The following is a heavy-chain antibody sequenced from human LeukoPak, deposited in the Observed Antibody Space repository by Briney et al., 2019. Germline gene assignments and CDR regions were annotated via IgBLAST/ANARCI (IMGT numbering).Heavy chain of an antibody. CDR1: GGSISSYY. CDR2: IYTSGST. V-gene: IGHV4-4*07. CDR3: ARGLYYNSSGRYGMDV. Sequence: PSETLSLTCTVSGGSISSYYWSWIRQPAGKGLEWIGRIYTSGSTNYNPSLKSRVTMSVDTSKNQFSLKLSSVTAADTAVYYCARGLYYNSSGRYGMDVWGQGTTVTVSS. J-gene: IGHJ6*01. D-gene: IGHD3-10*01.